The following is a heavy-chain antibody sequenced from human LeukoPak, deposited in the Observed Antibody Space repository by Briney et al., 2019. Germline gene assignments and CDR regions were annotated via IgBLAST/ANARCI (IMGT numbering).Heavy chain of an antibody. CDR2: IYTSGST. Sequence: SETLSLTCTVSGFSISSYYWSWIRQAPGKGLEWIGYIYTSGSTNYNPALKSRLTISVDTSKNQFSQKLRSVTAADTAVCYCARHSFSTYFDYWGQGTLVTVSS. CDR1: GFSISSYY. J-gene: IGHJ4*02. V-gene: IGHV4-4*09. CDR3: ARHSFSTYFDY.